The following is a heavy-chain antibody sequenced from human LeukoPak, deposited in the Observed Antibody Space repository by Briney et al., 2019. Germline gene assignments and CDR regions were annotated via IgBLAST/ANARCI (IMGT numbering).Heavy chain of an antibody. CDR1: GFTFSNAW. Sequence: RAGWSLRLSCAASGFTFSNAWMSWVRQAPGKGLEWVGRIKSKTDGGTTDYAAPVKGRFTISRDDSKNTLYLQMNSLKTEDTAVYYCTTEGIAVAVDAFDIWGQGTMVTVSS. V-gene: IGHV3-15*01. J-gene: IGHJ3*02. CDR2: IKSKTDGGTT. CDR3: TTEGIAVAVDAFDI. D-gene: IGHD6-19*01.